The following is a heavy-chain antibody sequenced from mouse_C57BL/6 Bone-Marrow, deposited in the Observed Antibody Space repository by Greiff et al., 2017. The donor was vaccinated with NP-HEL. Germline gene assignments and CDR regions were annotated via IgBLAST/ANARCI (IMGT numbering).Heavy chain of an antibody. CDR3: ARRAYYAMYY. Sequence: EVKLVESGGGLVQPGGSLKLSCAASGFTFSDYGMAWVRQAPRKGPEWVAFISNLAYSIYYADTVTGRFTISRENAKNTLYLEMSSLRSEDTAMYYCARRAYYAMYYWGQGTSVTVSS. J-gene: IGHJ4*01. V-gene: IGHV5-15*01. CDR1: GFTFSDYG. CDR2: ISNLAYSI.